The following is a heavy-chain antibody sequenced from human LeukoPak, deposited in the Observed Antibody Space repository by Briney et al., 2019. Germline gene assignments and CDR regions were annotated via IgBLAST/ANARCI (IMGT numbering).Heavy chain of an antibody. V-gene: IGHV3-53*01. CDR3: AREVVAAAGGAFDY. Sequence: PGGSLRLSCAASGFTVNSNYMSWVRQAPGKGLEWVSVIYSGGSTYYADSVKGRFTISRDNSKNTLYLQMNSLRAEDTAVYYCAREVVAAAGGAFDYWGQGTLVTVSS. D-gene: IGHD6-13*01. CDR2: IYSGGST. J-gene: IGHJ4*02. CDR1: GFTVNSNY.